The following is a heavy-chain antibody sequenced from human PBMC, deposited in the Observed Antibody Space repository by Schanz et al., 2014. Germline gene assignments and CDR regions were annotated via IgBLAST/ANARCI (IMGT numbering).Heavy chain of an antibody. V-gene: IGHV4-4*07. CDR3: ARGGYCSRTSCYFKGGWFDP. Sequence: QVQLQESGPGLVKPSETLSLTCTVSGGSISSFYWSWIRQPAGKGLEWIGRIYTNGSTKYNPSLKSRFTMSVATSKNQFPLKLSSVTAADTAVYYCARGGYCSRTSCYFKGGWFDPWGQGTLVTVSS. D-gene: IGHD2-2*01. CDR2: IYTNGST. J-gene: IGHJ5*02. CDR1: GGSISSFY.